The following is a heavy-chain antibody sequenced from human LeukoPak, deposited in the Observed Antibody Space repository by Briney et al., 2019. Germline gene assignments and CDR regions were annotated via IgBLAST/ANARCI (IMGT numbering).Heavy chain of an antibody. CDR3: ARDGSSSEGFDY. CDR2: IYYSGST. J-gene: IGHJ4*02. CDR1: GGSVSSRRYY. Sequence: SETLSLTCTVSGGSVSSRRYYWTWIRQPPGKGLEWIGYIYYSGSTNYNPSLKGRLTISLDTSKNQFSLKLSSVTAADTAVYYCARDGSSSEGFDYWGQGTLVTVSS. D-gene: IGHD6-6*01. V-gene: IGHV4-61*01.